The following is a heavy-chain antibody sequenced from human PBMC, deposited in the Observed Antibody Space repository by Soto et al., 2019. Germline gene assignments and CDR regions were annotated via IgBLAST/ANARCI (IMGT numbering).Heavy chain of an antibody. Sequence: SETLSLTCTVSGGSISSYYWSWIRQPPGKGLEWIGYIYYSGSTNYNPSLKSRVTISVDTSKNQFSLKLSSVTAADTDVYYCARRYGGNFDYWGQGTLVTVSS. CDR3: ARRYGGNFDY. CDR2: IYYSGST. J-gene: IGHJ4*02. CDR1: GGSISSYY. D-gene: IGHD3-16*01. V-gene: IGHV4-59*01.